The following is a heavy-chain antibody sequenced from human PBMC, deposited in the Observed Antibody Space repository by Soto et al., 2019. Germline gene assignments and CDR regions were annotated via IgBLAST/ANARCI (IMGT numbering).Heavy chain of an antibody. CDR3: ARVGDYGGNSAFDY. CDR2: INPNSGGT. D-gene: IGHD4-17*01. V-gene: IGHV1-2*04. CDR1: GYTFTGYY. J-gene: IGHJ4*02. Sequence: GASVKVSCKASGYTFTGYYMHWVRQAPGQGLEWMGWINPNSGGTNYAQKFQGWVTMTRDTSISTAYMELSRLRSDDTAVYYCARVGDYGGNSAFDYWGQGTLVTVSS.